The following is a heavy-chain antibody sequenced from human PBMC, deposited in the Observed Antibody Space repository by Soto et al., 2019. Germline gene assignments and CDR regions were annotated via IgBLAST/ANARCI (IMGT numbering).Heavy chain of an antibody. CDR1: GGSISSGGYY. CDR3: ARAPSGRFDC. CDR2: IYYSGST. J-gene: IGHJ4*02. Sequence: QVQLQESGPGLVKPSQTLSLTCTVSGGSISSGGYYWSWIRQHPGKGLEWIGNIYYSGSTYYNPSLNRRVTISVDPSKNQFSLRLSSVTAADTAVYYCARAPSGRFDCWGQGTLVTVSS. V-gene: IGHV4-31*03. D-gene: IGHD3-10*01.